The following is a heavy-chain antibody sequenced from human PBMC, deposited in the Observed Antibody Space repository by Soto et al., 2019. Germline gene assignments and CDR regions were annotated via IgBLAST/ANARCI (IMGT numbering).Heavy chain of an antibody. J-gene: IGHJ4*02. CDR1: GGSVSSGSYY. CDR3: ARDLGNYYDRDY. D-gene: IGHD3-22*01. CDR2: IYYSGST. V-gene: IGHV4-61*01. Sequence: SETLSLTCTVSGGSVSSGSYYWSWIRQPPGKGLERIGYIYYSGSTHYNPSLKSRVTISVDTSKNQFSLKLSSVTAADTAVYYCARDLGNYYDRDYWGQGTLVTFSS.